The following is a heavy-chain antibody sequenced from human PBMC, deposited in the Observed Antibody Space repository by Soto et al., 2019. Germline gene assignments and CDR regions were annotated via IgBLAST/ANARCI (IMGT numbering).Heavy chain of an antibody. CDR1: GLPVAGSY. D-gene: IGHD3-10*01. CDR2: IYNDGTT. Sequence: SGGSLRLSCVASGLPVAGSYMAWVRQAPGKGLEWASVIYNDGTTYYSQSVEGRFTISRDTSKNTLYLQMDRLRDEDTAVYYCVRPLPSGQTHARDVWGQWTTVTVSS. CDR3: VRPLPSGQTHARDV. J-gene: IGHJ6*02. V-gene: IGHV3-53*01.